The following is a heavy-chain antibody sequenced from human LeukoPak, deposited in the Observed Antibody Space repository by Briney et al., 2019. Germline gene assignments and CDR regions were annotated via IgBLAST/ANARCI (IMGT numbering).Heavy chain of an antibody. CDR3: AKAQRGYYRQQKTRQYFQH. D-gene: IGHD3-3*01. CDR1: GFTFSSYW. V-gene: IGHV3-7*01. J-gene: IGHJ1*01. CDR2: IKQDGSEK. Sequence: PGGSLRLSCAASGFTFSSYWMSWVRQAPGKGLEWVANIKQDGSEKYYVDSVKGRFTISRDNAKNSLYLQMNSLRAEDTAVYYCAKAQRGYYRQQKTRQYFQHWGQGTLVTVSS.